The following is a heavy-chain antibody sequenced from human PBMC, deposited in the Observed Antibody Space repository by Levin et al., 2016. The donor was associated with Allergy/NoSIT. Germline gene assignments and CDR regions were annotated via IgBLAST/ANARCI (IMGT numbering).Heavy chain of an antibody. D-gene: IGHD3-22*01. CDR1: GITFSSHA. CDR3: ARGHQSGDSSGYLYFLH. Sequence: GGSLRLSCAAYGITFSSHAMSWVRQAPGRGLQLVSSIGGSGGRTDYADSVKGRFTISRDNSKNTVYLQMNSLRADDTAVYYCARGHQSGDSSGYLYFLHWGQGTLVTVS. V-gene: IGHV3-23*01. CDR2: IGGSGGRT. J-gene: IGHJ1*01.